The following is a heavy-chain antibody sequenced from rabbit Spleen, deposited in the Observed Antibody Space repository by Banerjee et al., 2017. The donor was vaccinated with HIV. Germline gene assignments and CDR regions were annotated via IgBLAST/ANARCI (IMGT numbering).Heavy chain of an antibody. CDR2: IDTGSSGFT. CDR3: ARDTSSSFSSYGMDL. J-gene: IGHJ6*01. CDR1: GIDLSSHY. V-gene: IGHV1S40*01. D-gene: IGHD1-1*01. Sequence: QSLEESGGDLVKPGASLTLTCTVSGIDLSSHYMCWVRQAPGKGLEWIACIDTGSSGFTYFATWAKGRFTCSKTSSTTVTLQMTRLTAADTATYFCARDTSSSFSSYGMDLWGPGTLVTVS.